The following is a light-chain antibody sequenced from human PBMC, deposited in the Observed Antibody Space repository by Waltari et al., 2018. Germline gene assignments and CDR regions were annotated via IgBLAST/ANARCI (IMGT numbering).Light chain of an antibody. V-gene: IGKV1-5*03. J-gene: IGKJ2*01. CDR2: RAS. CDR1: QSVSSW. CDR3: QQYNTYPRT. Sequence: DIQMTQSPPTLSASVGDRVTITCRASQSVSSWLAWYQQKPGKAPNLLIYRASSLESGVPSRFSGSGSGTEFTLTISSLQPYDFATYYCQQYNTYPRTFGQGTKLEIK.